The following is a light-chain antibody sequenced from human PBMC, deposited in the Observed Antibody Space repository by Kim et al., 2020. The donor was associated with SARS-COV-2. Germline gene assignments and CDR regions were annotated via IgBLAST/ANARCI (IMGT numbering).Light chain of an antibody. CDR3: HQYGSSPET. CDR2: SAS. CDR1: QSVSSNF. J-gene: IGKJ1*01. Sequence: ENGLTQSPGTLSLSPGERATLSCRASQSVSSNFFAWYQQKGGQAPRLLIYSASSRASGIPDRFSGSGSGTDFTLTISRLEPEDSAVYYCHQYGSSPETFGQGTKVDIK. V-gene: IGKV3-20*01.